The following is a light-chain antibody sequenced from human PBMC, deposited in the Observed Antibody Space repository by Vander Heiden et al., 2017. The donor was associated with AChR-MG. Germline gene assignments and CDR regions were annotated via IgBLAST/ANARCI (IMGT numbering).Light chain of an antibody. Sequence: DIVMTQSPDSLAVSLGERATINCKSSQSLLSRSNNKNYLAWYQQKPRQPPKLRISWASTRESGVPDRFSGSGSGTDFTLTISSLQAEDVAVYYCRQYYSAPLTFGGGTKVEIK. V-gene: IGKV4-1*01. CDR2: WAS. J-gene: IGKJ4*01. CDR3: RQYYSAPLT. CDR1: QSLLSRSNNKNY.